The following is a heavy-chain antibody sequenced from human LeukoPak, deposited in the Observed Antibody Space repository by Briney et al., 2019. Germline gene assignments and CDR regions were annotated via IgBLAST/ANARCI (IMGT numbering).Heavy chain of an antibody. CDR2: ISAYNGNT. J-gene: IGHJ6*03. CDR1: GYTFTSYG. D-gene: IGHD5-18*01. Sequence: ASVKVSCKASGYTFTSYGISWVRQAPGQGLEWMGWISAYNGNTNYAQKLQGRVTMTTDTSTSTAYMELRSLRSDDTAVYYCARVEATRIQLLNQIYYYYYMDVWGKGTTVTVSS. V-gene: IGHV1-18*01. CDR3: ARVEATRIQLLNQIYYYYYMDV.